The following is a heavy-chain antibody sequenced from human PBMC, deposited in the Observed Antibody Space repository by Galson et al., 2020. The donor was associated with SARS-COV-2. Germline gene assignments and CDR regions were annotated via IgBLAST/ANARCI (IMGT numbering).Heavy chain of an antibody. CDR3: ARGATVTTSTGRLVVEYLDY. D-gene: IGHD4-17*01. Sequence: AGSLRLSCAVSGFTFSNSGMHWVRQPPGKGLEWVAVRGYAGSNKYYVDSVKGRFTISRDNSKNTLYLQMNSLRVEDTAVYYCARGATVTTSTGRLVVEYLDYWGQGTPVTVSS. J-gene: IGHJ4*02. CDR1: GFTFSNSG. CDR2: RGYAGSNK. V-gene: IGHV3-33*01.